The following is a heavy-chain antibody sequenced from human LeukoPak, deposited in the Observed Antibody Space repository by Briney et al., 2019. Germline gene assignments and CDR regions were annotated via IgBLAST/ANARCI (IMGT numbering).Heavy chain of an antibody. Sequence: SETLSLTCAVYGGSFSGYYWSWIRQPPGKGLEWIGEINHSGSTNYNPSLKSRVTISVDTSKNQFSLKLSSVTAADTAVYYCARHGGRGSGPQTYFDYWGQGTLVTVSS. D-gene: IGHD3-10*01. J-gene: IGHJ4*02. CDR1: GGSFSGYY. CDR2: INHSGST. V-gene: IGHV4-34*01. CDR3: ARHGGRGSGPQTYFDY.